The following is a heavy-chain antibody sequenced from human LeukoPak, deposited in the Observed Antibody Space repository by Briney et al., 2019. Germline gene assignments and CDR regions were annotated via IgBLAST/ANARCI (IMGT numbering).Heavy chain of an antibody. CDR1: GYTFTSNY. CDR2: ISPSGGST. V-gene: IGHV1-46*01. J-gene: IGHJ5*02. CDR3: ARDNSVRDEAWWFNP. Sequence: ASVKVSCKAFGYTFTSNYMHWVRQAPGQGPEWMGVISPSGGSTTYAQKFQGRVTLTRDMSTSTDYLELSSLRSEDTAVYYCARDNSVRDEAWWFNPWSQGTLVTVSS. D-gene: IGHD5-24*01.